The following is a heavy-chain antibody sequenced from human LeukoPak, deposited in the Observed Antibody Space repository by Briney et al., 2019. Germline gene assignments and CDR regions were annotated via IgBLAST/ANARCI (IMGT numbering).Heavy chain of an antibody. D-gene: IGHD1-26*01. V-gene: IGHV3-33*08. CDR1: GFTFSTYG. CDR3: ARDGWAHSGMDV. CDR2: IYYDGSNK. J-gene: IGHJ6*02. Sequence: GGSLRLSCAASGFTFSTYGMHWVRQAPGKGLEWVADIYYDGSNKYYADSVKGRFTISRDNSKNTLYLQMNSLRVEDTAVYYCARDGWAHSGMDVWGQGTTVTVS.